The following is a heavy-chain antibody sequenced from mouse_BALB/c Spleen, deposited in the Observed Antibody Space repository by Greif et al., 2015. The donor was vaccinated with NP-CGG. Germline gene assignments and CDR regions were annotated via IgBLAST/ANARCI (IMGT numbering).Heavy chain of an antibody. J-gene: IGHJ4*01. Sequence: VQLQQSGAELVKPGASVKLSCKASGYTFTSYWMHWVKQRPGQGLEWIGEINPSNGRTNYNEKFKSKATLTVDKSSSTAYMQLSSLTSEDSAVYYCARGSYGNPYYYAMDYWGQGTSVTVSS. CDR1: GYTFTSYW. V-gene: IGHV1S81*02. D-gene: IGHD2-10*02. CDR2: INPSNGRT. CDR3: ARGSYGNPYYYAMDY.